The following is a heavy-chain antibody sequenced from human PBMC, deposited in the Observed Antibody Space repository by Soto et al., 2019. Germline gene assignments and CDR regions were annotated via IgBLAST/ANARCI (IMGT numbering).Heavy chain of an antibody. J-gene: IGHJ4*02. Sequence: SETLSLTCAVYGGSFSGYYWSWIRQPPGKGLEWIGEINHSGSTNYNPSLKSRVTISVDTSKNQFSLKLSSVTAADTAVYYCARRGRRSVAKHGGALGYFESWGQGTLVTV. D-gene: IGHD3-10*01. CDR2: INHSGST. V-gene: IGHV4-34*01. CDR1: GGSFSGYY. CDR3: ARRGRRSVAKHGGALGYFES.